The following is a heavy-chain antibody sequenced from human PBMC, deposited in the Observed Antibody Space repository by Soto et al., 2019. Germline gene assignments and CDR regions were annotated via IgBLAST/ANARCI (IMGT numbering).Heavy chain of an antibody. CDR1: GFIFSTYG. Sequence: GGSLRLSCAASGFIFSTYGMHWVRQSPGKGLEWVALIGIDGTNKYYADSVKGRFTISRDESENKLNLQMNSLRVEDTAVDYCVSAIDSPWAFDIWGQGTMVTVSS. CDR2: IGIDGTNK. J-gene: IGHJ3*02. V-gene: IGHV3-33*01. CDR3: VSAIDSPWAFDI. D-gene: IGHD2-21*01.